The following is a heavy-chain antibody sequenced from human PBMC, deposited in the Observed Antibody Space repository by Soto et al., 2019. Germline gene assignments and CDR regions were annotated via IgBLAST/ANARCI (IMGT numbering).Heavy chain of an antibody. CDR1: GGFISSYS. CDR2: IYYSGST. J-gene: IGHJ4*02. Sequence: PSDTLSLTSTASGGFISSYSWSWIQQPPGKGLEWFGYIYYSGSTNYTPSLKSRVTISVDTSKNQFYLQLSSVTAADTAVYYCARDYCGGDCYDYWGQGTLVTVSS. V-gene: IGHV4-59*01. CDR3: ARDYCGGDCYDY. D-gene: IGHD2-21*01.